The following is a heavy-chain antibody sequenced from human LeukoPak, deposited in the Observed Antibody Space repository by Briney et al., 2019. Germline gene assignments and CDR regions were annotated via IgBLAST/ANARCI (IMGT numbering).Heavy chain of an antibody. V-gene: IGHV3-7*01. CDR3: AKDQLGYCSGGSCSYFDY. D-gene: IGHD2-15*01. J-gene: IGHJ4*02. Sequence: GGSLRLSCAASGFTFSSYWMSWVRQAPGKGLEWVANIKQDGSEKYYVDSVKGRFTISRDNSMNTLNLQMYSLRAEDTAVYYCAKDQLGYCSGGSCSYFDYWGQGTLVTVSS. CDR2: IKQDGSEK. CDR1: GFTFSSYW.